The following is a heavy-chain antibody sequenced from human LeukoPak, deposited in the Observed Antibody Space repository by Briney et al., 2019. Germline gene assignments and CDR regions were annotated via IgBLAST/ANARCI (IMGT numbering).Heavy chain of an antibody. CDR3: ASSIIQQLVNIGVFDY. J-gene: IGHJ4*02. CDR2: IYQSGKT. V-gene: IGHV4-38-2*02. D-gene: IGHD6-13*01. Sequence: SETLSLTCNVSGYFISSGYYWGWIRQFPGKGLEWIGSIYQSGKTYYNPSLKSRVTISVDTSKNQFSLKLSSVTAADTAVYYCASSIIQQLVNIGVFDYWGQGTLVTVSS. CDR1: GYFISSGYY.